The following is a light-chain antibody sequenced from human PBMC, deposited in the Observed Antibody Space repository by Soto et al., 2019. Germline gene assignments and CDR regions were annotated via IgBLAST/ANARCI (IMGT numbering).Light chain of an antibody. J-gene: IGLJ2*01. CDR2: EVT. CDR3: SSYAGSNIVV. Sequence: QSVLTQPPSASGSPGQSVTMSCTGTSSDVGGHNYVSWYQQHPGKALKLMIYEVTKRPSGVPDRFSGSKSGNTASLTVSGLQAEDEADYYCSSYAGSNIVVFGGGTKLTVL. CDR1: SSDVGGHNY. V-gene: IGLV2-8*01.